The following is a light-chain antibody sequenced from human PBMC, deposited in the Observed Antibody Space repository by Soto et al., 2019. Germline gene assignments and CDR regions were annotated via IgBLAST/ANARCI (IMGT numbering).Light chain of an antibody. Sequence: QSALTQPRSVSGSPGQSVTISCTGTSSDVGTYNYVSWYQQHPGKAPKVMIYDVTKRPSGVPDRFSGSKSGNTASLTISGLQAEDEADYYCCSYAGTYIHWVFGEGTKLTVL. CDR3: CSYAGTYIHWV. J-gene: IGLJ3*02. CDR1: SSDVGTYNY. V-gene: IGLV2-11*01. CDR2: DVT.